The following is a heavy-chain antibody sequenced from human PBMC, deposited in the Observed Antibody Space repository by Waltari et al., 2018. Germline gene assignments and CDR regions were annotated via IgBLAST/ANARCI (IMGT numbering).Heavy chain of an antibody. D-gene: IGHD3-22*01. J-gene: IGHJ3*02. Sequence: QVQLVQSGAEVKKPGASVKVSCKASGYTFTGYYMHWVRQAPGQGLEWMGRNNPNSGGRNYAQTVQGSGTMTRDTSSSTAYMELSRLRSDDTAVYYCARSGYYYRDAFDIWGQGTMVTVSS. CDR3: ARSGYYYRDAFDI. V-gene: IGHV1-2*06. CDR2: NNPNSGGR. CDR1: GYTFTGYY.